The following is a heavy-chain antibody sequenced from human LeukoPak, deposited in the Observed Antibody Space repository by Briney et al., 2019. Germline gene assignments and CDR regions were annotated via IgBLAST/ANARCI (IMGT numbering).Heavy chain of an antibody. CDR3: ARLFDSGDSSGYVDY. V-gene: IGHV1-2*02. J-gene: IGHJ4*02. CDR1: GYTFTGYY. D-gene: IGHD3-22*01. Sequence: GASVKVSCKASGYTFTGYYMHWVRQAPGQGLEWMGWINPNSGRTNYAQKFQGRVTMTRDTSISTAYMELSRLRSDDTAVYYCARLFDSGDSSGYVDYWGQGTLVTVSS. CDR2: INPNSGRT.